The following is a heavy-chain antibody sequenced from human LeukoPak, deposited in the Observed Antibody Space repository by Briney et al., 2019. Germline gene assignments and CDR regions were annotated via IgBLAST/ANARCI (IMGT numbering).Heavy chain of an antibody. Sequence: PSETLSLTCAVYGGSFSGYYWNWIRQPPGKGLERIGEINHSGSTNYNPSLRSRVTMSVDTSKNQFSLKLNSVTAADTAVYYCARGAVTGWGRRNWFDPWGQGTLVTVSS. V-gene: IGHV4-34*01. CDR1: GGSFSGYY. D-gene: IGHD3-16*01. CDR3: ARGAVTGWGRRNWFDP. J-gene: IGHJ5*02. CDR2: INHSGST.